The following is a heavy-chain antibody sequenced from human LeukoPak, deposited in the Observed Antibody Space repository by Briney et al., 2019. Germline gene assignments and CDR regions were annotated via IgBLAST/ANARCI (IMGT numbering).Heavy chain of an antibody. D-gene: IGHD4-17*01. CDR1: GGSFSGYY. V-gene: IGHV4-34*01. CDR3: ARGQGAVTTH. Sequence: SETLSLTCAVSGGSFSGYYWTWIRQPPGKGLEWIGEINHSGSANYNPSLKSRVTISLDTSKNQFSLNLSSVTAADTAVYYCARGQGAVTTHWGQGTLVTVSS. J-gene: IGHJ4*02. CDR2: INHSGSA.